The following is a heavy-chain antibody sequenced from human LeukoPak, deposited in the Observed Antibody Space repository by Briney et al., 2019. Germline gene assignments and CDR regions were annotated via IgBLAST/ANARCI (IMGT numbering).Heavy chain of an antibody. Sequence: GGSLRLSCAASGFTFSSYSMNWVRQAPGKGLKWVSYISSSSTTIYHADSVKGRFTISRDNAKKSLYLQMNSLRDEDTAVYYCARDKGDYDILTPIFDYWGQGTLVTVSS. CDR1: GFTFSSYS. V-gene: IGHV3-48*02. CDR2: ISSSSTTI. J-gene: IGHJ4*02. D-gene: IGHD3-9*01. CDR3: ARDKGDYDILTPIFDY.